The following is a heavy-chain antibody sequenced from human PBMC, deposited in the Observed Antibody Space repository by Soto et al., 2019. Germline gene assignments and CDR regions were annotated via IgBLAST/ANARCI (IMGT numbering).Heavy chain of an antibody. J-gene: IGHJ4*02. Sequence: SETLSLTCAVYGGSFSGYYWSWIRQPPGKGLEWIGEINHSGSTNYNPSLKSRVTISVDTSKNQFSLKLSSVTAADTAVYYCARDNDILTGSFDYWGQGTLVTVSS. CDR3: ARDNDILTGSFDY. D-gene: IGHD3-9*01. CDR1: GGSFSGYY. CDR2: INHSGST. V-gene: IGHV4-34*01.